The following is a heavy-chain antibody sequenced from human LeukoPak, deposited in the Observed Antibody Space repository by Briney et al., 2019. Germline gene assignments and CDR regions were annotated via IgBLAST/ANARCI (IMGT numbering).Heavy chain of an antibody. CDR2: INTDGSNT. CDR1: GFTFSNYW. J-gene: IGHJ4*02. V-gene: IGHV3-74*01. CDR3: ARSRQTEY. Sequence: HPGGSLRLSCVASGFTFSNYWIHWVRQAPGKGLVWVSRINTDGSNTNYADSVKGRFTISTDNTKNTAYLQMNSLRVEDTAVYYCARSRQTEYWGQGTLVTVSS. D-gene: IGHD6-6*01.